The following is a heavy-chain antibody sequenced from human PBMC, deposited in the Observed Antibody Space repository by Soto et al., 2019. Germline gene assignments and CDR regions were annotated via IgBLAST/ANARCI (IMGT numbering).Heavy chain of an antibody. D-gene: IGHD3-16*02. Sequence: LXLXCAASGFTFTSXAMSWVHQAPGKWLEWVSGISGSGDRRHYADSVKGRFTISRDNSNNTLFIQIDSLRAEDTAVYYCAKASTYEYVWGSFRYYFDNWGQGTLVTVSS. CDR3: AKASTYEYVWGSFRYYFDN. J-gene: IGHJ4*02. CDR2: ISGSGDRR. V-gene: IGHV3-23*01. CDR1: GFTFTSXA.